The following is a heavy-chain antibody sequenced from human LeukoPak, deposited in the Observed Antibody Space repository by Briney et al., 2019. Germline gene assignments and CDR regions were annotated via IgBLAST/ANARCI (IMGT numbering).Heavy chain of an antibody. CDR1: GGSISSSSYY. J-gene: IGHJ4*02. CDR3: ARARLTTVTTEFDY. CDR2: IYYSGST. D-gene: IGHD4-17*01. V-gene: IGHV4-39*01. Sequence: SETLSLTCTVSGGSISSSSYYWGWIRQPPGKGPEWIGSIYYSGSTYYNPSLKSRVTISVDTSKNQFSLKLSSVTAADTAVYYCARARLTTVTTEFDYWGQGTLVTVSS.